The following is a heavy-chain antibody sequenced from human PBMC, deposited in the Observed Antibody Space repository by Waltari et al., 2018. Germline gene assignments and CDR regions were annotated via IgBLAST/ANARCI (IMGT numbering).Heavy chain of an antibody. D-gene: IGHD2-15*01. J-gene: IGHJ4*02. CDR1: GDSLITTDC. CDR2: VRGDGKT. Sequence: QLQLQESGPGLLKPSGSLSLSRALSGDSLITTDCWSWVRQPPGKGLGWMVQVRGDGKTNYNPSFASRVTISLDTYNKQFSLKVTSATAADTAVYYCARDRGRGLYLDSWGPGILVTVSP. CDR3: ARDRGRGLYLDS. V-gene: IGHV4-4*02.